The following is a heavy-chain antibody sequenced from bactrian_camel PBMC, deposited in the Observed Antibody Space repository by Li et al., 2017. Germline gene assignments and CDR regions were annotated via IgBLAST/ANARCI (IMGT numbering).Heavy chain of an antibody. CDR1: GIPYDEYC. D-gene: IGHD5*01. J-gene: IGHJ4*01. CDR2: IDREGIS. Sequence: HVQLVESGGGSVQPGGSLRLSCAASGIPYDEYCMGWFRQAPGKEREGVAGIDREGISHYADSVKGRFTISRDNAKNTLYLQMNSLRPEDTASYYCQASLGKTFCSEAYFRGRIRPVFGFSGHGTQVTVS. V-gene: IGHV3S6*01.